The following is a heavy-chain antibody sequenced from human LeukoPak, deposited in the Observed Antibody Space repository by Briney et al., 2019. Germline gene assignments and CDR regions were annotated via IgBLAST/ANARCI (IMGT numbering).Heavy chain of an antibody. J-gene: IGHJ4*02. V-gene: IGHV3-64D*09. CDR1: GFTFSSYA. Sequence: GGSLRLSCSASGFTFSSYAMHWVRQAPGKGLEYVSGISSNGGSTNYADSLKGRFTISRDNSKNTLYLQMSSLRAEDTAVYYCVKLSSRVSQTIDYWGQGTLVTVSP. D-gene: IGHD6-13*01. CDR3: VKLSSRVSQTIDY. CDR2: ISSNGGST.